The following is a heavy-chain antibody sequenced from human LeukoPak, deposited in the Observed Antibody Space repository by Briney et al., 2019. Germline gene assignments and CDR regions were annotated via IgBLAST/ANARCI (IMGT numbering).Heavy chain of an antibody. J-gene: IGHJ6*02. Sequence: GGSLRLSRAASGFTFSSYSMNWVRQAPGKGLEWVSSISSSSSYIYYADSVKGRFTISRDNAKNSLYLQMNSLRAEDTAVYYCARVMGIVWFREIPSYGMDVWGQGTTVTVSS. V-gene: IGHV3-21*01. CDR3: ARVMGIVWFREIPSYGMDV. CDR2: ISSSSSYI. D-gene: IGHD2-2*03. CDR1: GFTFSSYS.